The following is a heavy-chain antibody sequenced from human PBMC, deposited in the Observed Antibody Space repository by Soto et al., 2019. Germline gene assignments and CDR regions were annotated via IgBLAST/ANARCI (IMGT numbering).Heavy chain of an antibody. J-gene: IGHJ6*01. CDR3: AKALVSGYDSYYYYYGMDV. D-gene: IGHD5-12*01. CDR2: ISGSGGST. V-gene: IGHV3-23*01. Sequence: GGSLRLSCAASGFTFSSYAMSWVRQAPGKGLEWVSAISGSGGSTYYADSVKGRFTISRDNSKNTLYLQMNSLRAEDTAVYYCAKALVSGYDSYYYYYGMDVWGQGTTVTVSS. CDR1: GFTFSSYA.